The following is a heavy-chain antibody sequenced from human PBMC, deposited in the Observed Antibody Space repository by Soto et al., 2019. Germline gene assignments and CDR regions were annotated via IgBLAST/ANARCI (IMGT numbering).Heavy chain of an antibody. J-gene: IGHJ4*02. CDR1: GGSISSSNW. CDR2: IYHSGST. Sequence: SETLSLTCAVSGGSISSSNWWSWVRQPPGKGLEWIGEIYHSGSTNYNPSLKSRVTISVDKSKNQFSLKLSSVTAADTAVYYCARSADYDFWSGPVDYWGQGTLVTVSS. CDR3: ARSADYDFWSGPVDY. V-gene: IGHV4-4*02. D-gene: IGHD3-3*01.